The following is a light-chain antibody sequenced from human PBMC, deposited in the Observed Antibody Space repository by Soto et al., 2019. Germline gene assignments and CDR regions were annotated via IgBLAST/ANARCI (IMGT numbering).Light chain of an antibody. CDR1: SSDVGGYNY. J-gene: IGLJ2*01. CDR2: DVT. V-gene: IGLV2-11*01. CDR3: CSFAGSYPFL. Sequence: QSALTQPRSVSGSPGQSVTISCTGTSSDVGGYNYVSWFQHHPGKAPKVMIYDVTERPSGVPDRFSGSKSGNTASLTISGLQAEDEADYYCCSFAGSYPFLFGGGTKVTVL.